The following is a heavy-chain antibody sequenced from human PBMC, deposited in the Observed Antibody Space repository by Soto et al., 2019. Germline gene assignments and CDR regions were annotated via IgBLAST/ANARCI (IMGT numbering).Heavy chain of an antibody. Sequence: QVQLQQWGAGLLKPSETLSLNCAVTGGSLSGYYWSWIRQPPGKGLEWIGEIKDGGRTNYSPSLKRRATISSDTSNNQFSLRLYSVTAADTGVYYCARGQEGVVATHWDQGTLVTVSS. CDR1: GGSLSGYY. J-gene: IGHJ4*02. V-gene: IGHV4-34*01. CDR3: ARGQEGVVATH. CDR2: IKDGGRT. D-gene: IGHD5-12*01.